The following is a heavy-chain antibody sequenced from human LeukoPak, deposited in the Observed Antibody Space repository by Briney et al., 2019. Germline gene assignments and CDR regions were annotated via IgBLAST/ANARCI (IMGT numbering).Heavy chain of an antibody. CDR1: GGSISSGSYY. D-gene: IGHD1-7*01. CDR2: IYTSGST. Sequence: PSQTLSLTCTVSGGSISSGSYYWSWIRQPAGKGLEWIGRIYTSGSTNYNPSLKSRVTISVDTSKNQFSLKLSSVTAADTAVYYCARDLPVNSSFDYSGQGTLVTVSS. V-gene: IGHV4-61*02. CDR3: ARDLPVNSSFDY. J-gene: IGHJ4*02.